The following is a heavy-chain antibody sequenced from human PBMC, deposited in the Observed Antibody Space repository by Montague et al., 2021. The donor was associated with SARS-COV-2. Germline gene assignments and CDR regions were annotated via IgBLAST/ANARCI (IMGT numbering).Heavy chain of an antibody. CDR2: IKQDGSET. CDR3: GFNSVAGAGDS. J-gene: IGHJ4*02. D-gene: IGHD6-13*01. CDR1: GLAISMYW. V-gene: IGHV3-7*01. Sequence: GSLRLSCAASGLAISMYWMTWVRQAPGKGLEWVANIKQDGSETYYADSVKGRFSISRDNTKNSLYLQLNSLRADDTAVYYCGFNSVAGAGDSLGQGTLVTVSS.